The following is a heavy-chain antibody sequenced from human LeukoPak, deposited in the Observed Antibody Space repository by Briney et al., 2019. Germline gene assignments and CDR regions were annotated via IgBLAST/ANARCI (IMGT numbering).Heavy chain of an antibody. D-gene: IGHD3-3*01. Sequence: SETLSLTCSVSGYSISSGYYWGWIWQPPGKGLEWIGSIDHSGSTYYNPSLKSRVTISVVTSKNQFSLKLSSVTAADTAVYYCARGGLYDFWSGYYKGAFDYWGQGTLVTVSS. J-gene: IGHJ4*02. CDR3: ARGGLYDFWSGYYKGAFDY. CDR2: IDHSGST. CDR1: GYSISSGYY. V-gene: IGHV4-38-2*02.